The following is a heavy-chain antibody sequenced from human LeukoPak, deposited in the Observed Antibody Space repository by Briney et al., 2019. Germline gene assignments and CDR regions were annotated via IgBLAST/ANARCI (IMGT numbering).Heavy chain of an antibody. CDR3: ARDRVGGTMVRGVIITRGNWFDP. CDR1: GYTFTGYY. D-gene: IGHD3-10*01. Sequence: GASVKVSCKASGYTFTGYYKHWVRQAPGQGLEWMGWINPNSGGTNYAQKFQGRVTMTRDTSISTAYMELSRLRSDGTAVYYCARDRVGGTMVRGVIITRGNWFDPWGQGTLVTVSS. CDR2: INPNSGGT. V-gene: IGHV1-2*02. J-gene: IGHJ5*02.